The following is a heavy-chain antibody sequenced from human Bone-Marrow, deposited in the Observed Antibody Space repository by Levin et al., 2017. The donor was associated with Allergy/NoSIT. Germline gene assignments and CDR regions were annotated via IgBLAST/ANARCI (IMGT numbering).Heavy chain of an antibody. CDR2: IYYSGST. D-gene: IGHD3-3*01. J-gene: IGHJ5*02. CDR3: ATSPTHYDFWSGYSPRRWFDP. V-gene: IGHV4-61*01. Sequence: SETLSLTCTVSGGSVSSGSYYWSWIRQPPGKGLEWIGYIYYSGSTNYNPSLKSRVTISVDTSKNQFSLKLSSVTAADTAVYYCATSPTHYDFWSGYSPRRWFDPWGQGTLVTVSS. CDR1: GGSVSSGSYY.